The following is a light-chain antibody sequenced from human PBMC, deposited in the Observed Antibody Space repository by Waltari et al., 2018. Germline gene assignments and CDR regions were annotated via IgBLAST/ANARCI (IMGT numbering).Light chain of an antibody. CDR3: QQYFSPPET. V-gene: IGKV3-11*01. Sequence: EVLLTQSPATLSLSPGDRATLSCKASQSVTPSLAWSQQKPGQAPRLLICDAVTRATGIPARFSGSGSGTDFTLTISSPEPEDSAVYYCQQYFSPPETFGQGTKVEIK. J-gene: IGKJ1*01. CDR2: DAV. CDR1: QSVTPS.